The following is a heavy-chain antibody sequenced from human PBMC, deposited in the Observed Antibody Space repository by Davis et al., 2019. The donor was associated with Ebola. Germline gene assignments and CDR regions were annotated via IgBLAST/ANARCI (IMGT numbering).Heavy chain of an antibody. J-gene: IGHJ6*02. V-gene: IGHV3-33*05. CDR2: ISYDGSNK. D-gene: IGHD2-15*01. CDR3: AKDFGYEVPYAMDV. CDR1: GFTFSSYG. Sequence: GESLKISCAASGFTFSSYGMHWVRQAPGKGLEWVAVISYDGSNKYYADSVKGRFTISRDNSKNTLYLQMNSLRAEDTAVYYCAKDFGYEVPYAMDVWGQGTTVTVSS.